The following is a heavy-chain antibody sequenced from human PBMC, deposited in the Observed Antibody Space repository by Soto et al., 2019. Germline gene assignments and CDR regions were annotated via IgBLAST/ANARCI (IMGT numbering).Heavy chain of an antibody. CDR1: GFTFSSYS. D-gene: IGHD3-22*01. V-gene: IGHV3-48*02. CDR2: IRSTSSTI. J-gene: IGHJ3*02. CDR3: ARAMYHYDSIRDAFDI. Sequence: PGGSLRLSCAASGFTFSSYSMNWVRQAPGKGLEWVSYIRSTSSTIYYADSVKGRFTISRDNAKNSLYLQMNSLRDEDTAVYYCARAMYHYDSIRDAFDIWGQGTMVTVSS.